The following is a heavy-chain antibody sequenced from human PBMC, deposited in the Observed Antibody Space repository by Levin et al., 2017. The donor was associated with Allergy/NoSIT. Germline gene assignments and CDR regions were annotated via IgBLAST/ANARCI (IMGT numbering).Heavy chain of an antibody. CDR3: AKDTSGSTTRYFDY. CDR1: GFTFRTLA. CDR2: ISDSGGTT. D-gene: IGHD5/OR15-5a*01. J-gene: IGHJ4*02. Sequence: GGSLRLSCAASGFTFRTLAMNWVRQAPGKGLEWVSAISDSGGTTYYADSVKGRFTVSRDNSKNTLYLQMNSLRAEDTAVYYCAKDTSGSTTRYFDYWGQGTLVTVSS. V-gene: IGHV3-23*01.